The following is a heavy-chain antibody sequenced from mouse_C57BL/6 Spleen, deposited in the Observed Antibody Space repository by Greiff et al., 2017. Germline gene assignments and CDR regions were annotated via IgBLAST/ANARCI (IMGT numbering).Heavy chain of an antibody. Sequence: EVMLVESGGDLVKPGGSLKLSCAASGFTFSSYGMSWVRQTPDKRLEWVATISSGGSYTYYPDSVKGRFTISRDNAKNTLYLQMSSLKSEDTAMYYCARPEGLQRDWYFDVWGTGTTVTVSS. D-gene: IGHD6-1*01. J-gene: IGHJ1*03. V-gene: IGHV5-6*01. CDR3: ARPEGLQRDWYFDV. CDR2: ISSGGSYT. CDR1: GFTFSSYG.